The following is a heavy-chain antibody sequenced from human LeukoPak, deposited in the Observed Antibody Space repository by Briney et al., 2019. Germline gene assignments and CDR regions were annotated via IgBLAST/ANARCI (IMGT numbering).Heavy chain of an antibody. D-gene: IGHD6-19*01. J-gene: IGHJ4*02. CDR3: ARPYSSGWYPYFDY. Sequence: GGSLRLSCAASGFTFSRFGMHWVRQAPGQGLEWVSFILYDGSEKYYADSVKGRFTISRDNSRNTLSLQMSSLRVEDTALYYCARPYSSGWYPYFDYWGQGTLVTVSS. V-gene: IGHV3-30*02. CDR1: GFTFSRFG. CDR2: ILYDGSEK.